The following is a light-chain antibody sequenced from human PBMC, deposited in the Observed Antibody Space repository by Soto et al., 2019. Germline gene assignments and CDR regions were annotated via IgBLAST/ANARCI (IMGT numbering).Light chain of an antibody. CDR1: QSISSY. CDR2: AAS. V-gene: IGKV1-39*01. J-gene: IGKJ4*01. CDR3: QQSYSTPPLT. Sequence: DIQMTQSPSSLSASVGDRVTITCRASQSISSYLNWYQQKPGKAPKLLIYAASSLQSGVPSRFSGSGSGTDFTLTISSLQPVDFATYYCQQSYSTPPLTFGGVTKVEIK.